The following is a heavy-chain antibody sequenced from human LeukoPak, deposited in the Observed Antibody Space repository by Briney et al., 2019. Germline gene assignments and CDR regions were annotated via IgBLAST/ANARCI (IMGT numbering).Heavy chain of an antibody. CDR2: IWYDRSNK. V-gene: IGHV3-33*01. J-gene: IGHJ4*02. CDR3: ARDPEDGGSDY. CDR1: GFTFSSYG. D-gene: IGHD4-23*01. Sequence: GSLRLPCAASGFTFSSYGMHWVRQAPRKGLEWVAVIWYDRSNKYYADSVKGRFTISRDNSKTTLYLQMNSLRAEGTAVYYCARDPEDGGSDYWGQGTLVTVSS.